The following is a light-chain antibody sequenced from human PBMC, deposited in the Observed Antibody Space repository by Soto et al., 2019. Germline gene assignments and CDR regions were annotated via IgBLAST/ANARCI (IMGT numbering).Light chain of an antibody. J-gene: IGKJ1*01. CDR2: AAS. CDR3: QQYYSYPLT. CDR1: QGISSY. Sequence: AIRMTQSPSSFSASTGDRVTITCRASQGISSYLAWYQQKPGKAPKLLIYAASTLPSGVPSRFSGSGSGTDFTLTISCLESEDFAAYYCQQYYSYPLTFGQGTKVEIK. V-gene: IGKV1-8*01.